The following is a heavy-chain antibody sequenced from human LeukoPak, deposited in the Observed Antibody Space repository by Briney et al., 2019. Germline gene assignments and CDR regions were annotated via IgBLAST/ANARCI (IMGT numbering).Heavy chain of an antibody. V-gene: IGHV4-59*01. J-gene: IGHJ4*02. CDR1: GDSIGTYY. CDR2: IYFGGST. CDR3: ARWFRAPGAKYYFDS. D-gene: IGHD1-14*01. Sequence: SETLSLTCTVSGDSIGTYYWSWVRQSPERGLEWIGYIYFGGSTNYNPSLKSRVTISVHTSKNQFSLRLGSVTAADTAVYYRARWFRAPGAKYYFDSWGQGTLVTVSS.